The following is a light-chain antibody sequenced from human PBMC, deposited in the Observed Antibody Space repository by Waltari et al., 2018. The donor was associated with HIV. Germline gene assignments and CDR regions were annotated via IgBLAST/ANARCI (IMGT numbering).Light chain of an antibody. CDR1: QGVSSW. J-gene: IGKJ4*01. V-gene: IGKV1-12*01. CDR2: GIS. Sequence: DIQVTQSPSSVSASVGDRVTITCRASQGVSSWLAWYQQRPGKDPKLLIYGISTLQSGVPSRFSGGGSGTDFTLTINSLQTEDSATYYCQQSNTFPLTFGGGTKVEIK. CDR3: QQSNTFPLT.